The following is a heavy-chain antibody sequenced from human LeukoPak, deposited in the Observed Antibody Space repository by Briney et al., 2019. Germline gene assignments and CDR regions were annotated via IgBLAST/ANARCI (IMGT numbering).Heavy chain of an antibody. V-gene: IGHV3-33*01. CDR2: IWYDGSNK. CDR3: AREDYGSRSYQAFDY. D-gene: IGHD3-10*01. Sequence: GRSLRLSCAASGFTFSSYGMHWVRQAPGKGLEWVAVIWYDGSNKYYADSVKGRFTISRDNSKNTLYLQMNSLRAEDTAVYYCAREDYGSRSYQAFDYWGQGTLVTVSS. J-gene: IGHJ4*02. CDR1: GFTFSSYG.